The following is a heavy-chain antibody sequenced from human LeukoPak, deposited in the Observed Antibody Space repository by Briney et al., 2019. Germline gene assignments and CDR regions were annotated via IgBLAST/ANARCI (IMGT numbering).Heavy chain of an antibody. J-gene: IGHJ4*02. Sequence: GASVKVSCKASGYTFTSYAMHWVGQAPGQRLEWMGWINAGNGNTKYSQKFQGRVTITRDTSASTAYMELSSLRSEDTAVYYCARDPRYSSGWYDYWGQGTLVTVSS. CDR2: INAGNGNT. CDR1: GYTFTSYA. V-gene: IGHV1-3*01. CDR3: ARDPRYSSGWYDY. D-gene: IGHD6-19*01.